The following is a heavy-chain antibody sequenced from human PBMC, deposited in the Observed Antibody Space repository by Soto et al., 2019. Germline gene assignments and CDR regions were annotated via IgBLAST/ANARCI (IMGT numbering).Heavy chain of an antibody. D-gene: IGHD3-10*01. CDR2: ISSTSSYI. J-gene: IGHJ6*02. Sequence: GGSLRLSCAASGFTFSSYSMNWVRQAPGKWLEWVSSISSTSSYIYYADSVKGRFTISRDDAKNSMYLQMNGLRAEDTAVYYCATGTMVRGASYYYYGMDVWGQGTTVTVSS. CDR3: ATGTMVRGASYYYYGMDV. CDR1: GFTFSSYS. V-gene: IGHV3-21*01.